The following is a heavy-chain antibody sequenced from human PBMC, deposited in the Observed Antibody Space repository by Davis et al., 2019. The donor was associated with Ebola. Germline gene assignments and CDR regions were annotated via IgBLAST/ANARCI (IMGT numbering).Heavy chain of an antibody. D-gene: IGHD1-26*01. Sequence: GESLKISCAASGFTFSNSDMTWVRQAPGKGLDWVSRISSNGATTYYADSVRGRFTISRDNSRNTLYLQMNSLRADDTAVYYCGGAWDWGQGTLVTVSP. J-gene: IGHJ4*02. V-gene: IGHV3-23*01. CDR1: GFTFSNSD. CDR3: GGAWD. CDR2: ISSNGATT.